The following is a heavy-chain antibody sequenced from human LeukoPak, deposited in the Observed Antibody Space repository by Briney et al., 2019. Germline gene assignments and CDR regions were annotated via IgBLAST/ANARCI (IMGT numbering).Heavy chain of an antibody. D-gene: IGHD5-24*01. CDR2: IIPIFGIA. CDR1: GGTFSSYA. Sequence: SVKVSCRASGGTFSSYAISWVRQAPGQGLEWMGRIIPIFGIANYAQKFQGRVTITADKSTSTAYMELSSLRSEDTAVYYCARDGYNPTPLRDWGQGTLVTVSS. J-gene: IGHJ4*02. CDR3: ARDGYNPTPLRD. V-gene: IGHV1-69*04.